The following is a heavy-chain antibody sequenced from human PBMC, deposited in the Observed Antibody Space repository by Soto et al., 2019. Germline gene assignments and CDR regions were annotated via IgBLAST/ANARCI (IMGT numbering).Heavy chain of an antibody. J-gene: IGHJ4*02. V-gene: IGHV3-33*03. CDR1: GLTFSDYG. CDR3: ATDVHVETDDFWRGSLGN. CDR2: IWNDGTTE. Sequence: QVQLVESGGSVVQPGRSLRLSCSESGLTFSDYGVHWVRRAPGKGLEWVALIWNDGTTEYYIDSVKGRFTISRDNSKNMLYLQMNNLRAEDTAVYYCATDVHVETDDFWRGSLGNWGQGTLVTVPS. D-gene: IGHD3-3*01.